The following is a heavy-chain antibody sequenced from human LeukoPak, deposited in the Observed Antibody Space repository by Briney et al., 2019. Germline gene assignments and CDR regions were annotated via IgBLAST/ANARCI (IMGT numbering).Heavy chain of an antibody. CDR1: GFTFSSYV. J-gene: IGHJ4*02. CDR2: LSGSGTTT. CDR3: AKSGQLIWSGDY. D-gene: IGHD3-3*01. Sequence: PGGSLRLSCAASGFTFSSYVMSWVRQAPGKGLEWVAALSGSGTTTYYADSVKGRFTISRDNSKNTVYMQMNSLRAEDTAVYYCAKSGQLIWSGDYWGQGTLVTVSS. V-gene: IGHV3-23*01.